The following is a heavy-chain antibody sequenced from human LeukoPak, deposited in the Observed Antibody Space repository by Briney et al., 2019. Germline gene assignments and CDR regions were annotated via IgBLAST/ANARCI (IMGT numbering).Heavy chain of an antibody. CDR2: FFYSGST. V-gene: IGHV4-59*01. J-gene: IGHJ5*02. Sequence: SETLSLTCTVSGGSISSYYWSWIRQPPGKGLEWIGYFFYSGSTNYNPSLKSRVTISVDTSKNQFSLKLSSVTAADTAVYYCARGSSGYHYDHWGQGTLVTVSS. CDR3: ARGSSGYHYDH. CDR1: GGSISSYY. D-gene: IGHD3-22*01.